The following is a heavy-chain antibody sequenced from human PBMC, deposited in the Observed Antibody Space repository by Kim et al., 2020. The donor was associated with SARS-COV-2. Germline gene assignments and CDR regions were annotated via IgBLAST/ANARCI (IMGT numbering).Heavy chain of an antibody. Sequence: GGSLRLSCAASGFTFSSYGMHWVRQAPGKGLEWVAVIWYDGSNKYYADSVKGRFTISRDNSKNTLYLQMNSLRAEDTAVYYCARSPMYYYDSSGYYLRYYYYGMDVWGQGTTVTVSS. D-gene: IGHD3-22*01. J-gene: IGHJ6*02. CDR1: GFTFSSYG. CDR3: ARSPMYYYDSSGYYLRYYYYGMDV. CDR2: IWYDGSNK. V-gene: IGHV3-33*01.